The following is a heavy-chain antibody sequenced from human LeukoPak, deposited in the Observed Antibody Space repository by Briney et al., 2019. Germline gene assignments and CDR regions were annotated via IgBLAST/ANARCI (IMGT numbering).Heavy chain of an antibody. CDR1: GGSISSHNYY. CDR2: MHYTGST. V-gene: IGHV4-39*07. D-gene: IGHD3-22*01. Sequence: SETLSLTCTVSGGSISSHNYYWGWIRQPPGKGLEWIGCMHYTGSTYYNPSRRSRVNISVDTSKNQFSLKLSSVTAADTAVYYCARVVRPYYFDYWGQGTLVTVSS. CDR3: ARVVRPYYFDY. J-gene: IGHJ4*02.